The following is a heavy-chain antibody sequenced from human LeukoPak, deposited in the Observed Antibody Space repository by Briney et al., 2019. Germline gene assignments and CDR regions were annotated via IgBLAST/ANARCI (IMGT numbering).Heavy chain of an antibody. Sequence: GGSLRLSCAACGFTFSTYSMNWVRQAPGKGLEWVSYISSHSSTIYYADSVKGRFTISRDNAKNSLYLQMNSLRADDTAVYYCAIRPVGSDFDPWGQGTLVTVSS. CDR3: AIRPVGSDFDP. J-gene: IGHJ5*02. CDR1: GFTFSTYS. D-gene: IGHD3/OR15-3a*01. V-gene: IGHV3-48*01. CDR2: ISSHSSTI.